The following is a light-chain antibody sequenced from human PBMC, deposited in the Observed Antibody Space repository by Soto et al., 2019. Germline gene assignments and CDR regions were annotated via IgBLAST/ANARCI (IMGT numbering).Light chain of an antibody. CDR1: QTVSSN. J-gene: IGKJ1*01. CDR3: QQYNNWPRT. V-gene: IGKV3-15*01. Sequence: IVMPQSPSTLSVSPGERATLCCRASQTVSSNLAWYQQKPGQAPRLLIYGASTRATGIPARFSGSGSGTEFTLTISSLQSEDFAVYYCQQYNNWPRTFGQGTKVDI. CDR2: GAS.